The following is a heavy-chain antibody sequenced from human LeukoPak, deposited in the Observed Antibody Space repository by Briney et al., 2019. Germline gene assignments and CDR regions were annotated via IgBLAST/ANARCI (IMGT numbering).Heavy chain of an antibody. J-gene: IGHJ4*02. V-gene: IGHV1-69*04. CDR2: IIPILGIA. CDR3: ARHDYSRQGAFDY. CDR1: GCTFTSYG. Sequence: SVKVSCKASGCTFTSYGISWVRQAPGQGLEWMGRIIPILGIANYAQKFQGRVTITADKSTSTAYMELSSLRSEDTAVYYCARHDYSRQGAFDYWGQGTLVTVSS. D-gene: IGHD4-11*01.